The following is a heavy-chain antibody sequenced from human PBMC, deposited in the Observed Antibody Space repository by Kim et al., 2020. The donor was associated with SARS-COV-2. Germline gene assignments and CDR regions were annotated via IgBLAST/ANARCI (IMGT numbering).Heavy chain of an antibody. V-gene: IGHV6-1*01. CDR1: GDSVSSNSAA. J-gene: IGHJ4*02. CDR2: TYHRSKWFV. D-gene: IGHD5-18*01. Sequence: SQTLSLTCVISGDSVSSNSAAWNWIRQSPSRGLEWLGRTYHRSKWFVDYAVSVNGRVTIYPDTSKNHFSLQLNYVTPDDTAVYYCARATGDRAIHFDSWGQGSLVTVSS. CDR3: ARATGDRAIHFDS.